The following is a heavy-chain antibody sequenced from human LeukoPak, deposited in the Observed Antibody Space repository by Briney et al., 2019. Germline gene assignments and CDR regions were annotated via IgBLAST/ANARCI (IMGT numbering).Heavy chain of an antibody. CDR3: ARDGGQQQLVNYYQYGMDV. CDR1: GYTFTNYG. D-gene: IGHD6-13*01. Sequence: GASVKVSCKASGYTFTNYGINWVRQAPGRGLEWMGWISAYNGNTNYVQKLQGRVTMTTDTSTSTAYMELRSLRSDDTAVYYCARDGGQQQLVNYYQYGMDVWGQRTTVSVSS. CDR2: ISAYNGNT. V-gene: IGHV1-18*01. J-gene: IGHJ6*02.